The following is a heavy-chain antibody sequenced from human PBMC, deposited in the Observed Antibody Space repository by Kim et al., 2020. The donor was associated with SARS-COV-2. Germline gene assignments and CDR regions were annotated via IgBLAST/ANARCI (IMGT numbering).Heavy chain of an antibody. V-gene: IGHV4-34*01. J-gene: IGHJ4*02. CDR2: INHSGST. D-gene: IGHD2-2*01. Sequence: SETLSLTCAVYGGSFSGYYWSWIRQPPGKGLEWIGEINHSGSTNYNPSLKSRVTISVDTSKNQFSLKLSSVTAADTAVYYCARGRGADIVVVPAAFYFDYWGQGTLVTVSS. CDR1: GGSFSGYY. CDR3: ARGRGADIVVVPAAFYFDY.